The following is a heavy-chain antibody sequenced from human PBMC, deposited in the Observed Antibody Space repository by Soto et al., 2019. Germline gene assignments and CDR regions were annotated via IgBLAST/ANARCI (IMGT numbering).Heavy chain of an antibody. CDR2: IYYSGST. V-gene: IGHV4-61*08. CDR3: ARVAAGTLDY. Sequence: SETLSLTCTVSGGSISSGGYYWSWIRQHPGKGLEWIGYIYYSGSTNYNPSLKSRVTISVDTSKNQLSLKLSSVTAADTAVYYCARVAAGTLDYWGQGTLVTVSS. D-gene: IGHD6-13*01. CDR1: GGSISSGGYY. J-gene: IGHJ4*02.